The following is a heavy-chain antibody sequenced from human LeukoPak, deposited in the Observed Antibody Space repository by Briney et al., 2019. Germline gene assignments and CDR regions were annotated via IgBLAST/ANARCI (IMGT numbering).Heavy chain of an antibody. J-gene: IGHJ5*02. V-gene: IGHV3-23*01. D-gene: IGHD6-13*01. Sequence: PGGSLRLSCAASGFTFSNYAMSWVRQAPGKGLEWVSAISGSGENTYYADSVKGRFTISRDNSKNTLYLQMNSLRAEDTAVYYCAKANSSWYQDWFDPWGQGTLVTVSS. CDR2: ISGSGENT. CDR3: AKANSSWYQDWFDP. CDR1: GFTFSNYA.